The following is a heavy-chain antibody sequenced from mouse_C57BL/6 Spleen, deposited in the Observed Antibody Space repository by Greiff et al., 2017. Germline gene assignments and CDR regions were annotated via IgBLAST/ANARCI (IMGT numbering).Heavy chain of an antibody. CDR2: IYPGSGNT. J-gene: IGHJ2*01. CDR3: ARSGWDGEGFDY. Sequence: QVQLKESGAELVRPGASVKLSCKASGYTFTDYYINWVKQRPGQGLEWIARIYPGSGNTYYNEKFKGKATLTAEKSSSTAYMQLSSLTSEDSAVYFCARSGWDGEGFDYWGQGTTLTVSS. D-gene: IGHD3-2*02. V-gene: IGHV1-76*01. CDR1: GYTFTDYY.